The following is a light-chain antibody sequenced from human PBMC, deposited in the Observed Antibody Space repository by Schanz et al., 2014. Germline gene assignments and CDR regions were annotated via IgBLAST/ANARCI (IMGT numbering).Light chain of an antibody. CDR2: EGS. CDR3: GSHTGSSTPLYV. Sequence: QSALTQPASVSGSPGQSITISCTGTSSDVGSYNLVSWYQQHPGKAPKLMIYEGSKRPSGVSNRFSGSKSGNTASLTISGLQAEDEADYYCGSHTGSSTPLYVFGTGTKLTVL. J-gene: IGLJ1*01. V-gene: IGLV2-14*02. CDR1: SSDVGSYNL.